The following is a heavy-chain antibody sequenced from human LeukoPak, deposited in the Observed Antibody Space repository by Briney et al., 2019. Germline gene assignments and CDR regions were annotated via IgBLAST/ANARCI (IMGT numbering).Heavy chain of an antibody. D-gene: IGHD3-3*01. Sequence: GGSLRLSCAASGFTLSSYAMSWVRQAPGKGLEWVSGISGSGGSTYYADSVKGRFTISRDNSKNTLYLQMNSLRAEDTAVYYCAKQDYDFWSGYPYWGQGTLVTVSS. CDR1: GFTLSSYA. CDR2: ISGSGGST. V-gene: IGHV3-23*01. J-gene: IGHJ4*02. CDR3: AKQDYDFWSGYPY.